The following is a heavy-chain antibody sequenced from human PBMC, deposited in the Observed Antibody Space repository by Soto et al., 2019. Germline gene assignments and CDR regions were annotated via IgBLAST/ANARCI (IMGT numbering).Heavy chain of an antibody. CDR1: GGSLRGYS. V-gene: IGHV4-59*12. CDR3: ASGKHSSSWFHYYYGMDV. CDR2: VYSGGGT. Sequence: SETLSLTCTVSGGSLRGYSWSWIRQSPGKGLEWIGYVYSGGGTNYSPSFMGRVTMSVDTSKNQFSLKLSSVTAADTAVYYCASGKHSSSWFHYYYGMDVWGQGTTVTVSS. J-gene: IGHJ6*02. D-gene: IGHD6-13*01.